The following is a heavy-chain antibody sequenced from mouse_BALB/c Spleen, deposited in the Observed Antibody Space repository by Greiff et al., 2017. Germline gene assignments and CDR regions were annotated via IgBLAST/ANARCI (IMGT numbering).Heavy chain of an antibody. CDR2: ISDGGSYT. D-gene: IGHD1-1*01. Sequence: EVKLMESGGGLVKPGGSLKLSCAASGFTFSDYYMYWVRQTPEKRLEWVATISDGGSYTYYPDSVKGRFTISRDNAKNNLYLQMSSLKSEDTAMYYCARITTVVAYWYFDVWGAGTTVTVSS. V-gene: IGHV5-4*02. CDR1: GFTFSDYY. CDR3: ARITTVVAYWYFDV. J-gene: IGHJ1*01.